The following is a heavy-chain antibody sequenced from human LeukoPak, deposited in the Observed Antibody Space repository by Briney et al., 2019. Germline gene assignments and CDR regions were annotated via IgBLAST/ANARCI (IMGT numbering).Heavy chain of an antibody. CDR1: GGSISSYY. CDR2: IYYSGST. J-gene: IGHJ4*02. D-gene: IGHD6-19*01. Sequence: SETLSLTCTVSGGSISSYYWSWIRQPPGKGLEWIGYIYYSGSTNYNPSLKSRVTISVDTSKNQFSLKLSSVTAADTAVYYCARGGSGRIYYFDYWGQGTLVTVSS. CDR3: ARGGSGRIYYFDY. V-gene: IGHV4-59*01.